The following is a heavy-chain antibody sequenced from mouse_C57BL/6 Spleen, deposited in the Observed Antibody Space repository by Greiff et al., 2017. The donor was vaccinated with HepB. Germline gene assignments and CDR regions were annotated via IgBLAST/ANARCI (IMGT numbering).Heavy chain of an antibody. Sequence: DVHLVESGGGLVKPGGSLKLSCAASGFTFSSYAMSWVRQTPEKRLEWVATISDGGSYTYYPDNVKGRFTISRDNAKNNLYLQMSHLKSEDTAMYYCARDRINYYGSSYAPFAYWGQGTLVTVSA. D-gene: IGHD1-1*01. V-gene: IGHV5-4*01. J-gene: IGHJ3*01. CDR3: ARDRINYYGSSYAPFAY. CDR2: ISDGGSYT. CDR1: GFTFSSYA.